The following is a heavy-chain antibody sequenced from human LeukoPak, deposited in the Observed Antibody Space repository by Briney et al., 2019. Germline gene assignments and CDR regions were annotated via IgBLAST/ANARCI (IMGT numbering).Heavy chain of an antibody. J-gene: IGHJ4*02. D-gene: IGHD6-19*01. CDR3: ASTLIEGCSGCQNPGDY. CDR2: IIPIFGTA. V-gene: IGHV1-69*06. Sequence: GASVKVSCKASGGTFSSYAISWVRQAPGQGLEWMGGIIPIFGTANYAQKFQGRVTITADKSTSTAYMALSSLRSEDTAVYYCASTLIEGCSGCQNPGDYWGQGTLVTVSS. CDR1: GGTFSSYA.